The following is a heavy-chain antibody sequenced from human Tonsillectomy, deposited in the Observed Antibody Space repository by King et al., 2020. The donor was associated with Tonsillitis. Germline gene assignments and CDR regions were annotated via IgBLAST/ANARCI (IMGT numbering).Heavy chain of an antibody. CDR1: GFPFSSYA. CDR2: ISYDGSDQ. CDR3: ARDPSGGYRWLDT. D-gene: IGHD3-10*01. V-gene: IGHV3-30*04. Sequence: VQLVESGGGVVQPGRSLRLSCVVSGFPFSSYAIHWVRQAPGKGLEWVAVISYDGSDQYYADSVKGRFTISRDNSKNTLYLQMNSLRREDTAVYYCARDPSGGYRWLDTWGQGTLVSASS. J-gene: IGHJ5*02.